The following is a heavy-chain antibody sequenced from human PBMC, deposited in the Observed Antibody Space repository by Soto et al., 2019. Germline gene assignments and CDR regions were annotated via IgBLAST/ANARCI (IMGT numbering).Heavy chain of an antibody. J-gene: IGHJ6*02. Sequence: EVQLLESGGGLVDPGGSLRLSCTGSVLTFSNYAMTWVRQAPGKGREWVSGVSGSGDRTYYADSVKGHFTSSRDNSKNTLYLQMDSLRAEDTAVYYCAKDLSTGRLVSARYYCLDFWGQGTTVTVSS. D-gene: IGHD2-15*01. CDR1: VLTFSNYA. V-gene: IGHV3-23*01. CDR2: VSGSGDRT. CDR3: AKDLSTGRLVSARYYCLDF.